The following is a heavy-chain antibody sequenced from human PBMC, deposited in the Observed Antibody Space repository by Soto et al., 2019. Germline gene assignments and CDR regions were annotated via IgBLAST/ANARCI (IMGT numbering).Heavy chain of an antibody. CDR2: IYWDDDK. J-gene: IGHJ4*02. D-gene: IGHD1-1*01. CDR1: GFSLSTSGVG. Sequence: QITLKESGPTLVKPTQTLTLTCIFSGFSLSTSGVGVGWISQPPGKALEWLALIYWDDDKRYSPSLKSRVTITKDSSKSPVVLIMTNMDPVDTATYACVHRERYDPLISNWGEGTLVTVSS. V-gene: IGHV2-5*02. CDR3: VHRERYDPLISN.